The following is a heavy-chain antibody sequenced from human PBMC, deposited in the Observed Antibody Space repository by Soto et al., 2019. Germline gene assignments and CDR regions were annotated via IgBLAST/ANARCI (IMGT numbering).Heavy chain of an antibody. Sequence: QVQLGQSGAEVKKPGSSVKVSCQASGGTFSNYTITWVRQAPGQGLEWMGRLIPILGLANYAQKFRGRVTITADKSTTTAHMELRSLRSEDTAMYYCARFKWGEDYWGQGTLVTVSS. D-gene: IGHD7-27*01. CDR1: GGTFSNYT. CDR3: ARFKWGEDY. J-gene: IGHJ4*02. V-gene: IGHV1-69*02. CDR2: LIPILGLA.